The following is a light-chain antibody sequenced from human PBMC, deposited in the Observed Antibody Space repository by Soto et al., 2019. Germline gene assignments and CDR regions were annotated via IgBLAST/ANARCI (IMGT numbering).Light chain of an antibody. CDR1: QSISDW. CDR3: QQYNTYPYT. Sequence: DIQMTQSPSTLSASVGHRVTITCRARQSISDWLAWYQQKTDKAPKLLISDASSLESGVPSRLSGRGSGTEFTLTISSLQPDDLATYYCQQYNTYPYTFGQGPRLEIK. J-gene: IGKJ2*01. V-gene: IGKV1-5*01. CDR2: DAS.